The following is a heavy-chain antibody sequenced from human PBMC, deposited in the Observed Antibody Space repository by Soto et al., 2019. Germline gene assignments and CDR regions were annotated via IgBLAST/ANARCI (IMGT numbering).Heavy chain of an antibody. J-gene: IGHJ5*02. D-gene: IGHD2-2*01. V-gene: IGHV1-69*13. CDR1: GGTFSSYA. CDR3: ARDLCSSTSCSPINGFDP. Sequence: GASVKVSCKASGGTFSSYAISWVRQAPGQGLEWMGGIIPIFGTANYAQKFQGRVTITADESTSTAYMELSSLRSEDTAVYYCARDLCSSTSCSPINGFDPGGQGTLVTVSS. CDR2: IIPIFGTA.